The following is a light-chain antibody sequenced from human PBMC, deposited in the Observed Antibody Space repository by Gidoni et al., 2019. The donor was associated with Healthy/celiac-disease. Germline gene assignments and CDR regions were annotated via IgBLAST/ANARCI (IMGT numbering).Light chain of an antibody. V-gene: IGKV3-11*01. CDR2: DAS. CDR1: QSVSSY. J-gene: IGKJ3*01. Sequence: EIVFTQSPATLSLSPGERATLSCRASQSVSSYLAWYQQKPGQAPRLLIYDASNRATGIPARFSGSGSGTDFTLTISSIEPEDFAVYYCQQRRNWPPRVTFGPGTKVDIK. CDR3: QQRRNWPPRVT.